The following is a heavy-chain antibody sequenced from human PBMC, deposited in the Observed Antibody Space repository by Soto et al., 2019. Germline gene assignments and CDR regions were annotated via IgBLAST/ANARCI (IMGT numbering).Heavy chain of an antibody. J-gene: IGHJ5*02. CDR2: IYHSGST. V-gene: IGHV4-30-2*01. CDR3: ARADIVLVPAAMVNWFDP. D-gene: IGHD2-2*01. CDR1: GGSISSGGYS. Sequence: SETQSLTCAVAGGSISSGGYSWSWIRQPPGKGLEWIGYIYHSGSTYYNPSLKSRVTISVDRSKNQFSLKLSSVTAADTAVYYCARADIVLVPAAMVNWFDPWGQGTLVTVSS.